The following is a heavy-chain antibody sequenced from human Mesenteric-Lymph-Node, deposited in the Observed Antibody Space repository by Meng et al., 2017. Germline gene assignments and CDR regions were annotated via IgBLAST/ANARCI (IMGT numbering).Heavy chain of an antibody. D-gene: IGHD2-8*01. Sequence: GGSLRLSCAASGFTFSSYEMNWVRQAPGKGLEWVSYISSSGSTIYYADSVKGRFTISRDNAKNSLYLQMNSPRADDTAVYYCARGSMLPDYWGQGTLVTVSS. V-gene: IGHV3-48*03. CDR1: GFTFSSYE. CDR3: ARGSMLPDY. J-gene: IGHJ4*02. CDR2: ISSSGSTI.